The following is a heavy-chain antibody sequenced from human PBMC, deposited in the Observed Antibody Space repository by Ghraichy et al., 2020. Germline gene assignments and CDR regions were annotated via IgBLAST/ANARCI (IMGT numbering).Heavy chain of an antibody. CDR2: FYHSGST. D-gene: IGHD1-14*01. V-gene: IGHV4-4*08. CDR3: VGEPPVSPRFDY. J-gene: IGHJ4*02. CDR1: GGSMSSFS. Sequence: GSLSITCTVSGGSMSSFSWSWIRQPPGKGPEWLGYFYHSGSTTYNPSLKSRVTISIDRSKNQVSLKLSSVTAADTAVYYCVGEPPVSPRFDYWGQGILVTVSS.